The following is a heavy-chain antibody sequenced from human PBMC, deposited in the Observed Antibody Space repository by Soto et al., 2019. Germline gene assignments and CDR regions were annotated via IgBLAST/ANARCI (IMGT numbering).Heavy chain of an antibody. Sequence: GESLKISCKGSGYSFASYWINWVRQVPGKGLEWMGRIDPTDSYTNYSPSFQGRVTLSADKSISTVYLQWSSLGASDTATYYCARSLSGAKNGYNNYYFHGLDVWGQGTTVTVSS. CDR2: IDPTDSYT. J-gene: IGHJ6*02. CDR1: GYSFASYW. V-gene: IGHV5-10-1*01. D-gene: IGHD5-12*01. CDR3: ARSLSGAKNGYNNYYFHGLDV.